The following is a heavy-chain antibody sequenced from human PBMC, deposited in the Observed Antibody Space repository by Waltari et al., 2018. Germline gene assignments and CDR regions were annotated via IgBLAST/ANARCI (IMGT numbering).Heavy chain of an antibody. J-gene: IGHJ3*01. CDR1: GFTFSSYS. V-gene: IGHV3-23*01. Sequence: EVQLLQSGGGLVQPGGSLRLSCAASGFTFSSYSRSWFRQAPGKGLEWVSAISGGGQTTLYADSVKGRFSISRDNSKNTLSLQVSSLRAEDSAVYYCAKRLLEPQVGAFDVWGQGTMVTVSS. D-gene: IGHD3-3*01. CDR3: AKRLLEPQVGAFDV. CDR2: ISGGGQTT.